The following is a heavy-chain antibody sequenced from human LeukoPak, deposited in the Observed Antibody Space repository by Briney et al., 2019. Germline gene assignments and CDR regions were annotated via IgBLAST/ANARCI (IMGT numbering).Heavy chain of an antibody. CDR1: SFSITSAYY. Sequence: PSETLSLTCAVSSFSITSAYYWGWIRQPPGKGLEWIGTILHSGTSYYNPSLKSRVTISIDTSKNQFSLNLRSVTAADTAVYYCARQDSGWFQIDYWGQGTLVTVSS. CDR2: ILHSGTS. D-gene: IGHD6-19*01. V-gene: IGHV4-38-2*01. CDR3: ARQDSGWFQIDY. J-gene: IGHJ4*02.